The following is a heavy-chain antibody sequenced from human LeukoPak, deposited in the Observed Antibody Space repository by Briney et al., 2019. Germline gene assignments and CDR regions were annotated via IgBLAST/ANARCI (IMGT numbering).Heavy chain of an antibody. D-gene: IGHD5-18*01. Sequence: SEALSLTCAVYGGSFSGYYRSWIRQPPGKGLEWIGEINHSGSTNYNPSLKSRVTISVDTSKNQFSLKPSSVTAADTAVYYCAGSRYSYGYLGYWGQGTLVTVSS. J-gene: IGHJ4*02. V-gene: IGHV4-34*01. CDR2: INHSGST. CDR1: GGSFSGYY. CDR3: AGSRYSYGYLGY.